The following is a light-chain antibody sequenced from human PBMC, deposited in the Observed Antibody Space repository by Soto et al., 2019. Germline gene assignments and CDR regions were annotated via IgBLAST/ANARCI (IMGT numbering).Light chain of an antibody. CDR2: GTS. CDR1: QSVRTN. J-gene: IGKJ1*01. Sequence: EVMMTQFPDTVSVTPGETVTLSCGASQSVRTNLAWYQQRPGQAPRLLIYGTSSRAAGIPDRFTGSGSGTDFTLTISRLEPEDFAVYYCQRDDNSSWTFGPGTKVDIK. V-gene: IGKV3-20*01. CDR3: QRDDNSSWT.